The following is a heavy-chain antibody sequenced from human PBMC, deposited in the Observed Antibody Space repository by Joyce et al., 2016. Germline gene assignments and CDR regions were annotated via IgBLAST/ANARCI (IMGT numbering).Heavy chain of an antibody. J-gene: IGHJ3*02. CDR3: ARHPLRATFYSVFDI. Sequence: QAQLRESGPGLVKPSETLSLTCSVSGDSVNDNDYLWGWVRQSPEKGLEWIGSRSYGGTTYYSPSLRGRVTLFVDASKNHFSLTLSSVTAADTAVYYCARHPLRATFYSVFDIWSQGTKVTVSS. D-gene: IGHD4-11*01. V-gene: IGHV4-39*01. CDR1: GDSVNDNDYL. CDR2: RSYGGTT.